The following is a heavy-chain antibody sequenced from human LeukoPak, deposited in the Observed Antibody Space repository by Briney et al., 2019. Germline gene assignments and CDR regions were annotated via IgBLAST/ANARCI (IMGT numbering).Heavy chain of an antibody. CDR1: GFTFSSYS. V-gene: IGHV3-21*01. J-gene: IGHJ6*03. Sequence: GGSLRLSCAASGFTFSSYSMNWVRQAPGKGLEWVSSISSSSSYIYYADSVKGRFTISRDNAKNSLYLQMNSLRAEDTAVYYCARGRGTGTPNLYYYYYMDVWGKGTTVTVSS. D-gene: IGHD1-1*01. CDR3: ARGRGTGTPNLYYYYYMDV. CDR2: ISSSSSYI.